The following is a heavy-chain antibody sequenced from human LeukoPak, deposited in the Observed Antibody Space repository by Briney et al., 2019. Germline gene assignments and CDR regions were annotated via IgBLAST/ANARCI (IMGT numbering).Heavy chain of an antibody. Sequence: SVKVSCKASGGTFSSYAISWVRQAPGQGLEWMGRIIPIFGIANYSQKFQGRVTITADKSTSTAYMELSSLRSEDTAVYYCARVGYCSGGSCYSDWFDPWGQGTLVTVSS. D-gene: IGHD2-15*01. V-gene: IGHV1-69*04. CDR2: IIPIFGIA. J-gene: IGHJ5*02. CDR1: GGTFSSYA. CDR3: ARVGYCSGGSCYSDWFDP.